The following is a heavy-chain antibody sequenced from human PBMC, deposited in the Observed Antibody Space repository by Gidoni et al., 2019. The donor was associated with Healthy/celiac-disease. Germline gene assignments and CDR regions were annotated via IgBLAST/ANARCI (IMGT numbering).Heavy chain of an antibody. CDR3: ARDGVDIVLMLGDHDAFDI. J-gene: IGHJ3*02. CDR1: GYTFTSYY. D-gene: IGHD2-8*01. CDR2: INPSGGST. Sequence: QVQLVQSGAAVKKPGASVKVSCKASGYTFTSYYMHWVRQAPGQGLEWMGIINPSGGSTSYAQKFQGRVTMTRDTSASTVYMELSSLRSEDTAVYYCARDGVDIVLMLGDHDAFDIWGQGTMVTVSS. V-gene: IGHV1-46*01.